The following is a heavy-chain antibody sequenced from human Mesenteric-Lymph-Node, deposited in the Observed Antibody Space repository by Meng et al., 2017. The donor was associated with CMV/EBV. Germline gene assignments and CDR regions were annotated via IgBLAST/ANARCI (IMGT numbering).Heavy chain of an antibody. J-gene: IGHJ4*02. D-gene: IGHD2-2*01. Sequence: ASVKVSCKASGYTFTGYSMHWVRQAPGQGLEWMGWINPNSGGTNYAPKFQGRVTMTRDTSISTAYMELSRLRSDDTAVYYCARAPLGYCSSTSCPFVDYWGQGTLVTVSS. CDR2: INPNSGGT. CDR3: ARAPLGYCSSTSCPFVDY. CDR1: GYTFTGYS. V-gene: IGHV1-2*02.